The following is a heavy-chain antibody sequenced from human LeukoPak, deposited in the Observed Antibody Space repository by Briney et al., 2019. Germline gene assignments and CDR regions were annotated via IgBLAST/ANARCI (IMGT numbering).Heavy chain of an antibody. J-gene: IGHJ4*02. CDR1: GFTFNTYE. Sequence: PGGSLRLSCAASGFTFNTYEMKWVRQAPGKGLEWISYISANGDTIYYADSVGGRFTISRDNAKNSPSLLMNSLRVEDTALYYCVSAYGGLLDYWGQGGLVTVSS. D-gene: IGHD3-16*01. V-gene: IGHV3-48*03. CDR2: ISANGDTI. CDR3: VSAYGGLLDY.